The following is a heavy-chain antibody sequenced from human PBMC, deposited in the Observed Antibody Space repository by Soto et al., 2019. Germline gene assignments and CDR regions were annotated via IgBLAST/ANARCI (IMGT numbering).Heavy chain of an antibody. CDR3: AMVDNYVTPTPQDV. CDR2: ISPYSGNT. D-gene: IGHD3-16*01. V-gene: IGHV1-18*01. J-gene: IGHJ6*02. Sequence: QVQLVQSGAEVRKPGSSEKVSCTASGYIFVNYGSAWVRQAPGQGLEWMGWISPYSGNTHYASKVQGRLTMTTDTSTSTAYRDVGGQTADDTAVYYCAMVDNYVTPTPQDVWGQGTTGTVSS. CDR1: GYIFVNYG.